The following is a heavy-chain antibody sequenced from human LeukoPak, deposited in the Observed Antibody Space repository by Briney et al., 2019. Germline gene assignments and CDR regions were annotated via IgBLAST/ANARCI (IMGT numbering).Heavy chain of an antibody. D-gene: IGHD6-13*01. V-gene: IGHV1-2*02. CDR2: INPNSGGT. Sequence: ASVKVSCKASGYTFTGYYMHWVRQAPGQGLEWMGWINPNSGGTNYAQKSQGRVTMTRDTSISTAYMELSRLRSDDTAVYYCARHRQGGIYSSSWYGFDYWGQGTLVTVSS. CDR1: GYTFTGYY. CDR3: ARHRQGGIYSSSWYGFDY. J-gene: IGHJ4*02.